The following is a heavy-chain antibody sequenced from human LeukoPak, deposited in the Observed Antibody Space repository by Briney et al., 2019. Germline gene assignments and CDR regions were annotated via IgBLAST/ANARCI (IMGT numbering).Heavy chain of an antibody. Sequence: GASVKVSCKASGYTFTGYYMHWVRQAPGQGLEWMGRINPNSGGTNYAQKFQGRVTMTRDTSISTAYMELSRLRSDDTAVYYCARTKGRIAVAGTNFDYWGQGTLVTVPS. CDR3: ARTKGRIAVAGTNFDY. CDR1: GYTFTGYY. D-gene: IGHD6-19*01. V-gene: IGHV1-2*06. J-gene: IGHJ4*02. CDR2: INPNSGGT.